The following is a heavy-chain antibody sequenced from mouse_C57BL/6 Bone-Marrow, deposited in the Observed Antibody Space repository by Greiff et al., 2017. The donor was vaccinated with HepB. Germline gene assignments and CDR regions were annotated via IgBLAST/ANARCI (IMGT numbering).Heavy chain of an antibody. D-gene: IGHD4-1*01. J-gene: IGHJ4*01. CDR1: GFSLTSYG. CDR3: AKRGLGPNYYAMDY. CDR2: IWRGGST. Sequence: QVQLQESGPGLVQPSQSLSITCTVSGFSLTSYGVHWVRQSPGKGLEWLGVIWRGGSTDYNAAFMSRLSITKDNSKSQVFFKMNSLQADDTAIYYCAKRGLGPNYYAMDYWGQGTSVTVSS. V-gene: IGHV2-5*01.